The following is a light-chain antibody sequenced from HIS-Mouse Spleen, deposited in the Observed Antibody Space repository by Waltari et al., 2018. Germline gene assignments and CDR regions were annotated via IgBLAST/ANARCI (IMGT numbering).Light chain of an antibody. CDR3: AAWDDSLNGRV. J-gene: IGLJ3*02. V-gene: IGLV1-44*01. CDR2: SNN. CDR1: SSNLGSNT. Sequence: QSVLTQPPSASGTPGQRVTISCSGSSSNLGSNTGNWYQQLPGTAPKPLIYSNNQRPSGVPDRFSGSKSGTSASLAISGLQSEDEADYYCAAWDDSLNGRVFGGGTKLTVL.